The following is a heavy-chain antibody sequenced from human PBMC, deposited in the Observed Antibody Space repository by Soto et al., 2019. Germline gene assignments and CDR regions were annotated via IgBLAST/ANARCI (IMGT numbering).Heavy chain of an antibody. D-gene: IGHD1-26*01. CDR1: GFTFNTHW. Sequence: EVQLVESGGGVVQPGGSLRLSCTASGFTFNTHWMHWVRQAPGKGLVWVSRIYFDGITTNYADSVKGRFTVSREKAKNTVYLHVNTLGGEDTAVYYCARGGAMGVDYWGQGTLVSVSS. V-gene: IGHV3-74*01. J-gene: IGHJ4*02. CDR3: ARGGAMGVDY. CDR2: IYFDGITT.